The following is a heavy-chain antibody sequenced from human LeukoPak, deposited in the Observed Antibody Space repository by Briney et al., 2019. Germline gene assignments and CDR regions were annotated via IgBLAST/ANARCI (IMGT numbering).Heavy chain of an antibody. V-gene: IGHV3-23*01. Sequence: GGSLRLSCAASGFTFSSFAMGWVRQAPGKGLEWVSAISGSDGSTYYTDSVKGRFTISRDNSKNTLYLQMNSLRAEDTAVYYCARFGGHYYDSSGYGPRYYYYGMDVWGQGTTVTVSS. D-gene: IGHD3-22*01. J-gene: IGHJ6*02. CDR3: ARFGGHYYDSSGYGPRYYYYGMDV. CDR2: ISGSDGST. CDR1: GFTFSSFA.